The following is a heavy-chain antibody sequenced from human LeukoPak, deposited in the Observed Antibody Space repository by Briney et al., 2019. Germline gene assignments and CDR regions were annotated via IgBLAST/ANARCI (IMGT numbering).Heavy chain of an antibody. CDR3: ERGLRLLFFCYTWFAP. Sequence: SQTLSLTCAISGDSVSSNSAAWNWIRQSPSRGLEWLGRTYYRSKWYNDYAVSVKSRITINPDTSKNQFSLQLNSVTPEDTAVYYCERGLRLLFFCYTWFAPWGQEPLVTVSS. CDR2: TYYRSKWYN. J-gene: IGHJ5*02. D-gene: IGHD5-12*01. V-gene: IGHV6-1*01. CDR1: GDSVSSNSAA.